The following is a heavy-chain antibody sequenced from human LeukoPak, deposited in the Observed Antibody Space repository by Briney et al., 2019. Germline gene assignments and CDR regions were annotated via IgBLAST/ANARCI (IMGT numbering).Heavy chain of an antibody. V-gene: IGHV3-23*01. CDR1: GFTFSSYA. CDR2: ISGSGGST. J-gene: IGHJ4*02. CDR3: AKDPRVGSRLATPCH. Sequence: PGGSLRLSCAASGFTFSSYAMSWVRQAPGKGLEWVSAISGSGGSTYYADSVKGRFTISRDNSKSTLFLQMNSLRAEDTAVYYCAKDPRVGSRLATPCHWGQGTLVTVSS. D-gene: IGHD5-24*01.